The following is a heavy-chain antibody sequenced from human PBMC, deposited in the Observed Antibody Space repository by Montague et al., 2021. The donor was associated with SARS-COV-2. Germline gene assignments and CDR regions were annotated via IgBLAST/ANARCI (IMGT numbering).Heavy chain of an antibody. CDR3: GRGRKVVPWFRYYDMDV. Sequence: SETLSLTCAVYDGSFSGCYWNWIRQPPGKGLEWIGEISHGGTTNYNPSLKSRATISLDKSESQFSLKLTSVTAADTAIYYCGRGRKVVPWFRYYDMDVWAKGPRSPSP. CDR1: DGSFSGCY. V-gene: IGHV4-34*01. J-gene: IGHJ6*02. D-gene: IGHD1-14*01. CDR2: ISHGGTT.